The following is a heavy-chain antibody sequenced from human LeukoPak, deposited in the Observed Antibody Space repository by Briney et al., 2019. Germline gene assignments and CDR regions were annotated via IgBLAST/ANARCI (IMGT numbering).Heavy chain of an antibody. CDR3: ARITWELLGVGHYFDY. Sequence: GGSLRLSCVASEFTFSSYWMSWVRRAPGKGLEWVANIKQDGSERYYVDSVKGRFTISRDNARNSLYLQMNRLRVEDTAVYYCARITWELLGVGHYFDYWGQGTLVTVSS. CDR1: EFTFSSYW. J-gene: IGHJ4*02. D-gene: IGHD1-26*01. CDR2: IKQDGSER. V-gene: IGHV3-7*01.